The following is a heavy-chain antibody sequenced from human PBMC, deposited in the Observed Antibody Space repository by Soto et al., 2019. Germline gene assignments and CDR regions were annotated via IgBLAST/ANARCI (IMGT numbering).Heavy chain of an antibody. J-gene: IGHJ4*02. V-gene: IGHV3-30*18. CDR3: AKDYRSGWNYFDY. CDR2: ISYDGTKT. D-gene: IGHD6-19*01. CDR1: GFTFSNYG. Sequence: QVQLVESGGAVVQPGRSLRLSCAASGFTFSNYGMHWVRQAPGKGLEWVAVISYDGTKTSYAGSVKGRFSISRDNSNNTLHLQMNSLRIEDTAVYYCAKDYRSGWNYFDYWGQGTLVTVSS.